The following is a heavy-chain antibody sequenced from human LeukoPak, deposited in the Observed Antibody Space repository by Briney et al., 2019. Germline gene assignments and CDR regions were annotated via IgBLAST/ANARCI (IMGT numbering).Heavy chain of an antibody. CDR2: MSGGSDYI. CDR1: GFTFSTYA. CDR3: ARGWASITIFPIDY. V-gene: IGHV3-21*06. Sequence: GGSLRLSCAASGFTFSTYAMNWVRQAPGKGLEWVSSMSGGSDYIYYADSVKGRFTISRDNMKNSLYLHMDSLRTDDTAVYYCARGWASITIFPIDYWGQGTLVTVSS. D-gene: IGHD3-3*01. J-gene: IGHJ4*02.